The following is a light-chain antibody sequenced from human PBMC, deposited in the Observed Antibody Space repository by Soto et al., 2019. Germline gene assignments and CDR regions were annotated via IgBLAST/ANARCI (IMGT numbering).Light chain of an antibody. V-gene: IGLV1-47*01. CDR1: SSNIGRNY. J-gene: IGLJ1*01. CDR3: AAWNDSLSGYV. Sequence: QSVLTQPPSASGTPGQRVTISCSGSSSNIGRNYVYWYQQLPGTAPKLLVYRNNQWPSGVPDRFSGSKSGTSASLAISGLRSADEGDYYCAAWNDSLSGYVFGTGTKVTVL. CDR2: RNN.